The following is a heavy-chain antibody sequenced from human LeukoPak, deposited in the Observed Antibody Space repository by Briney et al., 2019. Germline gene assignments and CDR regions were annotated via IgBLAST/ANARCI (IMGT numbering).Heavy chain of an antibody. D-gene: IGHD2-15*01. Sequence: PSETLSLTCTVSGGSISSYYCSWIRQPPGKGLEWIGYIYYSGSTNYNPSLKSRVTISVDTSKNQFSLKLSSVTAADTAVYYCARGVVAALVYWGQGNLVTVSS. CDR1: GGSISSYY. J-gene: IGHJ4*02. CDR2: IYYSGST. V-gene: IGHV4-59*01. CDR3: ARGVVAALVY.